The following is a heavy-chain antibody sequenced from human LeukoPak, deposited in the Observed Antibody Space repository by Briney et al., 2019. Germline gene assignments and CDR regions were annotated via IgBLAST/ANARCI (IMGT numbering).Heavy chain of an antibody. Sequence: SETLSLTCTVSGGPISSYYWSWIRQPPGKGLEWIGYIYYSGSTNYNPSLKSRVTISVDTSKNQFSLELSSVTAADTAIYYCARTTVTTVTVDYWGQGTLVTVSS. CDR2: IYYSGST. V-gene: IGHV4-59*01. CDR3: ARTTVTTVTVDY. J-gene: IGHJ4*02. CDR1: GGPISSYY. D-gene: IGHD4-17*01.